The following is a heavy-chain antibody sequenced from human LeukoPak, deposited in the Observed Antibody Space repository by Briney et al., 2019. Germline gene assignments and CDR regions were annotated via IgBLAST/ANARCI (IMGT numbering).Heavy chain of an antibody. V-gene: IGHV3-30*02. CDR2: IRYDGSNK. J-gene: IGHJ2*01. CDR3: AKDVSIFGPYWYFDL. Sequence: AGGSLRLSCAASGFTFSSYGMHWVRQAPGKGLEWVAFIRYDGSNKYYADSVKGRFTISRDNSKNTLYLQMNSLRAEDTAVYYCAKDVSIFGPYWYFDLWGRGTLVTVSS. CDR1: GFTFSSYG. D-gene: IGHD3/OR15-3a*01.